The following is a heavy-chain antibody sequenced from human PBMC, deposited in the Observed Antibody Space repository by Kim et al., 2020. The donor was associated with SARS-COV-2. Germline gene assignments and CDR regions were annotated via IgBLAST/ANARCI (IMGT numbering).Heavy chain of an antibody. V-gene: IGHV4-34*01. CDR2: INHSGST. CDR3: ARGRKSSIAAAGYYYYGMDV. D-gene: IGHD6-13*01. J-gene: IGHJ6*02. Sequence: SETLSLTCAVYGGSFSGYYWSWIRQPPGKGLEWIGEINHSGSTNYNPSLKSRVTISVDSSKNQFSLKLSSVTAADTAVYYCARGRKSSIAAAGYYYYGMDVWGQGTTVTVSS. CDR1: GGSFSGYY.